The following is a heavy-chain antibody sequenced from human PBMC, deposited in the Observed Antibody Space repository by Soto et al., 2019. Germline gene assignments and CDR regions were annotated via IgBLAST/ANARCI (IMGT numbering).Heavy chain of an antibody. CDR2: IWYDGSNK. V-gene: IGHV3-33*01. D-gene: IGHD3-10*01. J-gene: IGHJ4*02. CDR1: GFTFSSYG. Sequence: QVQLVESGGGVVQPGRSLRLSCAASGFTFSSYGMHWVRQAPGKGLEWVAVIWYDGSNKYYADSVKGRFTISRDNSKKTLYLQMNSVRAEDTAVYYCARGDYYGSGSYYLSLDYWGQGTLVTVSS. CDR3: ARGDYYGSGSYYLSLDY.